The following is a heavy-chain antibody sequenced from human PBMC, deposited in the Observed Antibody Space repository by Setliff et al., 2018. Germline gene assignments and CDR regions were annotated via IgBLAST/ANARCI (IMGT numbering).Heavy chain of an antibody. D-gene: IGHD2-2*01. Sequence: SETLSLTCTVSGGSISSGSYYWSWIRQPAGKGLEWIGHIYTSGSTNYNPSLKSRVTISVDTSKNQFSLKLSSVTAADTAVYYCATNPYQLLNFDYWGQGTVVTVSS. J-gene: IGHJ4*02. CDR1: GGSISSGSYY. V-gene: IGHV4-61*09. CDR2: IYTSGST. CDR3: ATNPYQLLNFDY.